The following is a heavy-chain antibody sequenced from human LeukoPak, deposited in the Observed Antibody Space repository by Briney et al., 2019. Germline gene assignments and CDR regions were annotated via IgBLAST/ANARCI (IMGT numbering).Heavy chain of an antibody. CDR1: GGSISTTNW. Sequence: PSGTLSLTCGVSGGSISTTNWWTWVRQPPGEGLEWIGEVHLSGRTHYNPSLESRFTMSVDMAENPLSLRLTSVTAADTAVYYCAREGGPYRPLDYSGQGTLVTVSS. CDR3: AREGGPYRPLDY. V-gene: IGHV4-4*02. J-gene: IGHJ4*02. CDR2: VHLSGRT.